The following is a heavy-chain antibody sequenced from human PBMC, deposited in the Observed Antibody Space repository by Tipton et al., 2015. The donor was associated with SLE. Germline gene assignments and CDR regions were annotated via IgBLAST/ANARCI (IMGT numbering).Heavy chain of an antibody. D-gene: IGHD3-10*01. CDR1: GGSINSGAFY. V-gene: IGHV4-31*03. Sequence: TLSLTCTVSGGSINSGAFYWTWIRHHPGKGLEYIGYIYHSGTTYYNPSLQSRLTLSIDTSKSQFSLRLTSMTAADSAVYYCARERAFGNWFDPWGQGTLVTVSS. J-gene: IGHJ5*02. CDR3: ARERAFGNWFDP. CDR2: IYHSGTT.